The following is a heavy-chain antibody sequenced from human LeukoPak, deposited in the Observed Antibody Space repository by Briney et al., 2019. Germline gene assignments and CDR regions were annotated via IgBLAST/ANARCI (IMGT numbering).Heavy chain of an antibody. CDR2: ISRSSDYI. CDR1: GFTFSAYN. D-gene: IGHD2-21*02. CDR3: ARGGGHCGGDCYYDY. J-gene: IGHJ4*02. Sequence: PGGSLRLSCAASGFTFSAYNMKWVRQAPGKGLERVSSISRSSDYIYYADSVKGRFTISRDNAKNSLYLQMNSLRADDTAVYYCARGGGHCGGDCYYDYWGQGTLVTVSS. V-gene: IGHV3-21*06.